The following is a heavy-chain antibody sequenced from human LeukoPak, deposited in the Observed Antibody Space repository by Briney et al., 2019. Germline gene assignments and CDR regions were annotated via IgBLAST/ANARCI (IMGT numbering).Heavy chain of an antibody. J-gene: IGHJ6*03. Sequence: SVKVSCKXSGGTFNSYAISWVRQAPGQGLEWMGRIIPIFGTANYAQKFQGRVTLTTDESTSTAYMELSSLRSEDTAVYYCAVGRAVAGRDYYYYYYMDVWGKGTTVTVSS. CDR2: IIPIFGTA. D-gene: IGHD6-19*01. V-gene: IGHV1-69*05. CDR1: GGTFNSYA. CDR3: AVGRAVAGRDYYYYYYMDV.